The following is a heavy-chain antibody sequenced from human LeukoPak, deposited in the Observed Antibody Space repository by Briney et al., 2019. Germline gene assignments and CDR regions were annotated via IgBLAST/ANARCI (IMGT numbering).Heavy chain of an antibody. CDR2: IIPILGIA. V-gene: IGHV1-69*04. CDR1: GGTFSSYA. Sequence: GASVKVSCKASGGTFSSYAISWVRQAPGQGLEWMGRIIPILGIANYAQKFQGRVTITADKSTSTAYMELSSLRSEDTAVYYCARALEQWNYYYGMDVWCQGTTVTVSS. D-gene: IGHD6-19*01. J-gene: IGHJ6*02. CDR3: ARALEQWNYYYGMDV.